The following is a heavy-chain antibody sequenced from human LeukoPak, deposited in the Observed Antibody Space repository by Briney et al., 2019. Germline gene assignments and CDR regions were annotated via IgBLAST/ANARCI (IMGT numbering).Heavy chain of an antibody. D-gene: IGHD6-13*01. J-gene: IGHJ4*02. CDR3: AKDMETALAAAGHFDY. CDR2: ISWNSGSI. Sequence: PGGSLRLSCAASGFTFSSYAMSWVRQAPGKGLEWVSGISWNSGSIGYADSVKGRFTISRDNAKNSLYLQMNSLRAEDTALYYCAKDMETALAAAGHFDYWGQGTLVTVSS. CDR1: GFTFSSYA. V-gene: IGHV3-9*01.